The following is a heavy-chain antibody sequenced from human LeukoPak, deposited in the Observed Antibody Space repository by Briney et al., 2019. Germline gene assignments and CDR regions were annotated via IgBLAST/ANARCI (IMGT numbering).Heavy chain of an antibody. Sequence: PSETLSLTCTVSGGSISSYYWSWMRQPPGKGLVWMGYIYYSGSTNYNPSLKRRVTISVDTSKNQFSLKLSSVTAADTAVYYCARVDYYDSSGYYFNNWFDPWGQGTLVTVSS. D-gene: IGHD3-22*01. CDR1: GGSISSYY. V-gene: IGHV4-59*01. CDR3: ARVDYYDSSGYYFNNWFDP. J-gene: IGHJ5*02. CDR2: IYYSGST.